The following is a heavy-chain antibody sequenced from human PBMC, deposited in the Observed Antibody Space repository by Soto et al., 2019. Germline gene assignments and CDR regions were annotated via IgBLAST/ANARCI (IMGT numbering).Heavy chain of an antibody. J-gene: IGHJ6*02. V-gene: IGHV3-30*18. CDR2: ISFDEAKDK. D-gene: IGHD3-16*01. Sequence: QVQLVESGGGVVQPGGSLTLSCAASGFTFSDYGMHWDRQAPGKWLEWLTFISFDEAKDKYYSAPVRGRFSISRDNSKNTRSLQVNSLRSEDTAVYYCAKGTYGGSAPYDYVMDVWGQGTTVTGSS. CDR1: GFTFSDYG. CDR3: AKGTYGGSAPYDYVMDV.